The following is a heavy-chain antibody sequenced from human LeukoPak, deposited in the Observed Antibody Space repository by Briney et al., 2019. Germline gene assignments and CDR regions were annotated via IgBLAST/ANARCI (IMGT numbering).Heavy chain of an antibody. J-gene: IGHJ4*02. CDR2: VGPSGDT. CDR3: ARGRGYSGHLDH. CDR1: GFIFSDYD. Sequence: GGSLRLSCVASGFIFSDYDIHWVRQAAGKSLEWVSAVGPSGDTYYPGSVTGRFTIFRENAENSVYLQMNSLRAGDTAVYYCARGRGYSGHLDHWGQGTLVTVSS. D-gene: IGHD5-12*01. V-gene: IGHV3-13*01.